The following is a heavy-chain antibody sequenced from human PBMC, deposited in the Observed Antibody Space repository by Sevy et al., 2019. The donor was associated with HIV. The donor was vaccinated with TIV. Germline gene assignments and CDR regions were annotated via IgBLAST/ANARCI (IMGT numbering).Heavy chain of an antibody. D-gene: IGHD5-12*01. J-gene: IGHJ4*02. CDR1: GFTFSSYG. Sequence: GGSLRLSCAASGFTFSSYGMHWVRQAPGKGLEWVAVISYDGSNKYYADSVKGRFTISRDNSKNTLYLQMNSLRAEETAGYYCAKSQMATMFTLDYWGQGTLVTVSS. V-gene: IGHV3-30*18. CDR2: ISYDGSNK. CDR3: AKSQMATMFTLDY.